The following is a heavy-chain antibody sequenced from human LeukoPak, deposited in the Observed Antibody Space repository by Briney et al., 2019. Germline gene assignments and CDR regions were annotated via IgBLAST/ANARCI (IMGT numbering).Heavy chain of an antibody. V-gene: IGHV3-53*01. CDR2: IYSDGNT. CDR3: ARASAPGSYYLDY. CDR1: GFTVSNSY. Sequence: PGGSLRLSCAASGFTVSNSYLSWVRQAPGKGLEWVSLIYSDGNTYDADSVKGRFTISRDNSKNTLYLQMNSLRADDTAVYYCARASAPGSYYLDYWGQGTLVTVSS. D-gene: IGHD3-10*01. J-gene: IGHJ4*02.